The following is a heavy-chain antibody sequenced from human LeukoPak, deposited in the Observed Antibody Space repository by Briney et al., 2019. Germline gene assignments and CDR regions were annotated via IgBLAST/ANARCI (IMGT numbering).Heavy chain of an antibody. CDR3: AREIGRDGYNRSFDY. CDR1: GGSISSHY. J-gene: IGHJ4*02. CDR2: IYTSGSA. D-gene: IGHD5-24*01. V-gene: IGHV4-4*07. Sequence: SETLSLTCTVSGGSISSHYWSWIRQPPGKGLEWLGRIYTSGSANSSPSLKGRVTMSVDASKNQFSLTLSSVTAADTAVYYCAREIGRDGYNRSFDYWGQGTLVTVSS.